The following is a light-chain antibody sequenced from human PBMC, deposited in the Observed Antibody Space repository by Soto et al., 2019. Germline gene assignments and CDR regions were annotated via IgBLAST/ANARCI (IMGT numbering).Light chain of an antibody. V-gene: IGLV2-8*01. CDR3: SSYAGSNNVV. Sequence: QSALTQPPSASGSPGQSVTISCTGTSSDVGGYNYVSWYQQHPGKAPKLMIYEVSKRPSGVPDRLSGSKSANTASLTVSGLQAEDEADYYCSSYAGSNNVVFGGGTKLTVL. CDR2: EVS. CDR1: SSDVGGYNY. J-gene: IGLJ2*01.